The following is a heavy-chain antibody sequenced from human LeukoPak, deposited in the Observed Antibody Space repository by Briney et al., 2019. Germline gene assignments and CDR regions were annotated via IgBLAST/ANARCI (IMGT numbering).Heavy chain of an antibody. J-gene: IGHJ5*02. CDR3: ARDSGNYGGDWSDP. Sequence: PSETLSLTCTVSGGSISSYSWSWIRQAPGKGLEWIGNISYTGNTNYNPSLKSRVTMSVDTSKNQFSLNLSAVTAADTALYYCARDSGNYGGDWSDPWGQGTLVTVSS. CDR2: ISYTGNT. D-gene: IGHD1-26*01. CDR1: GGSISSYS. V-gene: IGHV4-59*01.